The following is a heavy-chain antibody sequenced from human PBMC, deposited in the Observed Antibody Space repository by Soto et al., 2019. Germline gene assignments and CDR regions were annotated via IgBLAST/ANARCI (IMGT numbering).Heavy chain of an antibody. CDR2: ISGSGGST. CDR3: AIVPYGSGSYLDY. Sequence: EVQLLESGGGLVQPGGSLRLSCAASGFTFSSYAMSCVRQAPGKGLEWVSAISGSGGSTYYADSVKGRFTISRDNSKNTLYLQMNSLRAEDTAVYYCAIVPYGSGSYLDYWGQGTLVTVSS. V-gene: IGHV3-23*01. CDR1: GFTFSSYA. D-gene: IGHD3-10*01. J-gene: IGHJ4*02.